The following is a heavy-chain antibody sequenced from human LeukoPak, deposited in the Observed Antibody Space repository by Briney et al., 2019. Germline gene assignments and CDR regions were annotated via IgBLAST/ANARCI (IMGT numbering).Heavy chain of an antibody. CDR3: ARDYLVVPAAMWWFDP. Sequence: KPGGSLRLSCAASGFPFSSYSMNWVRKAPGKGLEWVSSISSSGSSMFYADSVKGRFTISRDDAKNSLYLQMNSLRAEDTALYYCARDYLVVPAAMWWFDPRGQGTLVTVSS. J-gene: IGHJ5*02. CDR1: GFPFSSYS. CDR2: ISSSGSSM. D-gene: IGHD2-2*01. V-gene: IGHV3-21*01.